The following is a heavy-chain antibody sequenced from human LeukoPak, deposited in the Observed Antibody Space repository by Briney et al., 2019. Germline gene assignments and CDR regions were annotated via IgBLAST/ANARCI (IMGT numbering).Heavy chain of an antibody. D-gene: IGHD3-16*01. CDR3: ARDLRGIHDY. J-gene: IGHJ4*02. Sequence: GGSLRLSCAASGFTVSINYMSWVRQAPGKRLVWVSRINEDGRVTDYADSVKGRFTISRDNARNTLYLQMHSLRVEDTAVYYCARDLRGIHDYWGQGTLVTVSS. CDR2: INEDGRVT. V-gene: IGHV3-74*01. CDR1: GFTVSINY.